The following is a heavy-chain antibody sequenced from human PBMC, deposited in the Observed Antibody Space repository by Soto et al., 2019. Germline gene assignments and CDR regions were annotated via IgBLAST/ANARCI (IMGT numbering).Heavy chain of an antibody. J-gene: IGHJ6*02. CDR3: ARPHVTYFYYGLDV. CDR2: VSDSGYDT. V-gene: IGHV3-23*01. D-gene: IGHD3-10*01. Sequence: GGSLRLSCAASGFTFSVYAMNWVRQAPGEGLEWVSGVSDSGYDTYYADSVRGRFTISRDNSKNTVYLQMNSLRVEDTAVYYCARPHVTYFYYGLDVWGQGTTVTVSS. CDR1: GFTFSVYA.